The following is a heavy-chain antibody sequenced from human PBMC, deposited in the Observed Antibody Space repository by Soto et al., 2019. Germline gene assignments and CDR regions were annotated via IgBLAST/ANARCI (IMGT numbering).Heavy chain of an antibody. CDR3: MTDGPPDTLAI. V-gene: IGHV3-15*07. J-gene: IGHJ3*02. Sequence: PGGSLRLSCVASGFAFNNAWMNWVRQAPGKGLEWVGRIKSKIDGGTTDYAAPVKGRFTISRDDSENTLFLEMNSLKTEDTAVYSCMTDGPPDTLAIWGQGTMVTVSS. CDR2: IKSKIDGGTT. CDR1: GFAFNNAW.